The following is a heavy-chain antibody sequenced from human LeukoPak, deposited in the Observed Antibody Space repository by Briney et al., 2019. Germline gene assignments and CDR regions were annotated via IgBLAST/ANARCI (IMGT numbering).Heavy chain of an antibody. CDR2: VYYSGST. Sequence: SETLSLTCTVSGGSISSYYWNWIRQPPGKGLEWIGNVYYSGSTNYNPSLKSRVTISVDTSKNQFSLKLSSVTAADTAVYYCARVFSYPLRAPFDPWGQGTLVTVSS. J-gene: IGHJ5*02. CDR3: ARVFSYPLRAPFDP. D-gene: IGHD3-3*01. V-gene: IGHV4-59*01. CDR1: GGSISSYY.